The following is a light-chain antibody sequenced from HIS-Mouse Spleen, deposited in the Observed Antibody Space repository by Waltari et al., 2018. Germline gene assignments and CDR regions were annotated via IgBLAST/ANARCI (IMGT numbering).Light chain of an antibody. V-gene: IGLV2-8*01. J-gene: IGLJ3*02. CDR1: SSAGGVYNY. Sequence: LTQPPSASGSPGQSVTISCTGTSSAGGVYNYFSWYQQHPGKAPKLMIYEVSKRPSGVPDRFSGSKSGNTASLTVSGLQAEDEADYYCSSYAGSNNLVFGGGTKLTVL. CDR2: EVS. CDR3: SSYAGSNNLV.